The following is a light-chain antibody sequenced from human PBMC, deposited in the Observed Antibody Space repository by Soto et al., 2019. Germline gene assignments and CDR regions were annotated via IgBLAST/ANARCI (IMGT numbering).Light chain of an antibody. Sequence: DLQLTQSPSSLSASVGARVTITCRATQSTSSYLNWYQQKPGKAPKLRIYAASSLQSGVPSRFSGRGSGTDFTRTISSLQPDDCATYYCEQSYSTPQTFGQGTMLESK. CDR2: AAS. CDR1: QSTSSY. V-gene: IGKV1-39*01. J-gene: IGKJ2*01. CDR3: EQSYSTPQT.